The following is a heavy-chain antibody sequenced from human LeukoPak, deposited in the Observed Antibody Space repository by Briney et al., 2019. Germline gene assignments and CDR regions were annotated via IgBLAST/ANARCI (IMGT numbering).Heavy chain of an antibody. D-gene: IGHD3-3*01. CDR1: GGSISCSIYY. Sequence: SETLSLTCTVSGGSISCSIYYWGWIRQPPRKGLEWIGSIHYSGSTYYNPSLKSRVTISVDTSKNQFSLRLRSVTAADTAVYHCARPSVFGSGDYFDYWGQGILVTVSS. J-gene: IGHJ4*02. CDR2: IHYSGST. CDR3: ARPSVFGSGDYFDY. V-gene: IGHV4-39*01.